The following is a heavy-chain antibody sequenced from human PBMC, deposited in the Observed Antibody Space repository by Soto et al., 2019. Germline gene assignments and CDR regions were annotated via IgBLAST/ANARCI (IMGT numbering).Heavy chain of an antibody. CDR3: ARHQVIGSYYYYYGMDV. CDR1: GGSISSYY. CDR2: IYYSGST. J-gene: IGHJ6*02. Sequence: PSETLSLTCTVSGGSISSYYWTWIRQPPGKGLEWIGYIYYSGSTNYNPSHKSRVTISADKSISTAYLQWSSLKASDTAMYYCARHQVIGSYYYYYGMDVWGQGTTVTVSS. V-gene: IGHV4-59*08. D-gene: IGHD1-26*01.